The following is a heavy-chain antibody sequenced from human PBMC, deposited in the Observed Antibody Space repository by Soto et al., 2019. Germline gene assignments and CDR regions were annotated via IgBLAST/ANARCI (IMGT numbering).Heavy chain of an antibody. CDR2: IYYSGST. Sequence: QVQLQESGPGLVKPSQTLSLTCTVSGGSISSGGYYWSWIRQHPGKGLEWIGYIYYSGSTYYNPSLKSRVTISVDTSKNQFSQKLSSVTAADTAVYYCARSDDIVVVPAAKKNYYYMDVWGKGTTVTVSS. CDR3: ARSDDIVVVPAAKKNYYYMDV. CDR1: GGSISSGGYY. V-gene: IGHV4-31*03. J-gene: IGHJ6*03. D-gene: IGHD2-2*01.